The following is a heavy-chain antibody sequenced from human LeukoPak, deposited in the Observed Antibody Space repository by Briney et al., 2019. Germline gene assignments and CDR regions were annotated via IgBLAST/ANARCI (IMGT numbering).Heavy chain of an antibody. J-gene: IGHJ4*02. CDR2: ISYDGSNK. CDR1: GFTFSSYA. CDR3: AREKWSPVGSYFDY. D-gene: IGHD2-8*01. V-gene: IGHV3-30*04. Sequence: GRPLRLSCAASGFTFSSYAMHWVRQAPGKGLEWVAVISYDGSNKYYADSVKGRFTISRDNSKNTLYLQMNSLRAEDTAVYYCAREKWSPVGSYFDYWGQGTLVTVSS.